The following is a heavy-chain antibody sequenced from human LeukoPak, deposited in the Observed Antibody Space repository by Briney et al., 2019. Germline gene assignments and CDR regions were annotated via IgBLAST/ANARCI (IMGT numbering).Heavy chain of an antibody. CDR2: IKQDGTDK. V-gene: IGHV3-7*01. Sequence: GGSLRLSCAASGFTFDFYWMSWVRQAPGKGLEWVANIKQDGTDKYYVDSVEGRFTISRDNAKNSRYLQMNSLRAEDTAVYYCARAGPWVSSVDSVLQYNYHMDVWGKGTTVTVSS. J-gene: IGHJ6*03. D-gene: IGHD5/OR15-5a*01. CDR1: GFTFDFYW. CDR3: ARAGPWVSSVDSVLQYNYHMDV.